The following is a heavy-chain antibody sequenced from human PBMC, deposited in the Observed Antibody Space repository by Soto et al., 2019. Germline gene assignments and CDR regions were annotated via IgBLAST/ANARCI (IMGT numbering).Heavy chain of an antibody. D-gene: IGHD2-15*01. CDR1: GFTFSTYN. Sequence: QVHLVESGGGVVQPGRSLRLSCVASGFTFSTYNMHWVRRAPGKGLERVAVISYDTKNKYYGDSVRGRFTISRDNSKSTLYLQMNSLRPEDTAVYYCAKPRSPYRGSQHFDYWGQGTLVTVSS. J-gene: IGHJ4*02. CDR2: ISYDTKNK. CDR3: AKPRSPYRGSQHFDY. V-gene: IGHV3-30*18.